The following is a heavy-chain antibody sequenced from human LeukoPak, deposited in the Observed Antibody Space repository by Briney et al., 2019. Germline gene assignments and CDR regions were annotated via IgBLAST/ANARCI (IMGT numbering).Heavy chain of an antibody. CDR1: GGSISSYY. CDR3: ARRYSSGWFFDY. Sequence: SETLSLTCTVSGGSISSYYWSWIRQPPGKGLEWIGYIYHSGSTYYNPSLKSRVTISVDRSKNQFSLKLSSVTAADMAVYYCARRYSSGWFFDYWGQGTLVTVSS. V-gene: IGHV4-59*12. J-gene: IGHJ4*02. D-gene: IGHD6-19*01. CDR2: IYHSGST.